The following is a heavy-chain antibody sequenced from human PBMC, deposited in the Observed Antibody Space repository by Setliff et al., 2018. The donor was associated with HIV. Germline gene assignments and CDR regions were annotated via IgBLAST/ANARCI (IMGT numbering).Heavy chain of an antibody. J-gene: IGHJ4*02. V-gene: IGHV1-18*01. CDR2: ISAYNGNT. CDR1: GYTFSSFA. Sequence: GASVKVSCKASGYTFSSFAISWVRQAPGQGLEWMAWISAYNGNTNYAQRLQGRVTVTTDTSTSTAYMELRGLRSDDTAVYFCARVGPFAFDSSGYAEFWGQGTLVTVPQ. D-gene: IGHD3-22*01. CDR3: ARVGPFAFDSSGYAEF.